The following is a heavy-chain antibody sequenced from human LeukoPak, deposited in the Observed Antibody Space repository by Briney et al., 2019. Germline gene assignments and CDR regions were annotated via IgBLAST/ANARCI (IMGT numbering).Heavy chain of an antibody. CDR3: ARGRSPLWYYGMDV. CDR1: GYTFTSYG. CDR2: ISAYNGNS. Sequence: ASVKVSCKASGYTFTSYGISWVRQAPGQGLEWMGWISAYNGNSNYAQKLQGRVTMTTDTSTSTAYMELRSLRSDDTAVYYCARGRSPLWYYGMDVWGQGTTVTVSS. J-gene: IGHJ6*02. V-gene: IGHV1-18*01. D-gene: IGHD2-21*01.